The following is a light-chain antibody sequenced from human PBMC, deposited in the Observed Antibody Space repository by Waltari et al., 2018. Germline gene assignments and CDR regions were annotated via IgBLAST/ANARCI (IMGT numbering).Light chain of an antibody. Sequence: ETVLTQSPGTLSLSPGERATLSCRASQSVTSNYLAWYQQKPGQAPRLLIYVASSRATGIPDRFSGSGSVTEFALTISRLEPEYFAVYYCQQYDNSPRYTFGQVTKLEIK. CDR1: QSVTSNY. J-gene: IGKJ2*01. V-gene: IGKV3-20*01. CDR2: VAS. CDR3: QQYDNSPRYT.